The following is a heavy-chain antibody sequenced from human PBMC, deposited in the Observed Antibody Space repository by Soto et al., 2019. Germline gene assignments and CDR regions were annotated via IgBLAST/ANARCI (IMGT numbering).Heavy chain of an antibody. CDR1: GGTFSSYA. CDR2: IIPIFGTA. J-gene: IGHJ6*02. Sequence: QVQLVQSGAEVKKPGSSVKVSCKASGGTFSSYAISWVRQVPGQGLEWMGGIIPIFGTANYAQKFQGRVTITADESTSTAYMELSSLRSEDTAVYYCARKETYYDFWSGYPTYYYYYGMDVWGQGTTVTVSS. CDR3: ARKETYYDFWSGYPTYYYYYGMDV. V-gene: IGHV1-69*01. D-gene: IGHD3-3*01.